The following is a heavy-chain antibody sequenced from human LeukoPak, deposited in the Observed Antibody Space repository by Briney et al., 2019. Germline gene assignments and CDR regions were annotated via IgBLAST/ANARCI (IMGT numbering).Heavy chain of an antibody. J-gene: IGHJ4*02. CDR1: GFTFSSYG. CDR2: IRYDGSNK. D-gene: IGHD3-22*01. CDR3: ARDVALSTYHYDSSGLLDY. Sequence: GGSLRLSCAASGFTFSSYGMHWVRQAPSKGLEWVAFIRYDGSNKYYADSVKGRFSISRDNSKNTLYLQMNSLRGEDTAVYYCARDVALSTYHYDSSGLLDYWGQGTLVTVSS. V-gene: IGHV3-30*02.